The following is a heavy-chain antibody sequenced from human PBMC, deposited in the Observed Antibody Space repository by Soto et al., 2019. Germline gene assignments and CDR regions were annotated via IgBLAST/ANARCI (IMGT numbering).Heavy chain of an antibody. V-gene: IGHV1-69*02. CDR2: IIPILGIA. J-gene: IGHJ6*02. D-gene: IGHD5-12*01. CDR3: ARGKGMATMYYYYGMDV. CDR1: GGTFSSYT. Sequence: QVQLVQSGAEVKKPGSSVKVSCKASGGTFSSYTISWVRQAPGQGLEWMGRIIPILGIANYAQKFQGRVTITADKSTSTAYMGLGSLRAEDTAVYYCARGKGMATMYYYYGMDVWGQGTTVTVSS.